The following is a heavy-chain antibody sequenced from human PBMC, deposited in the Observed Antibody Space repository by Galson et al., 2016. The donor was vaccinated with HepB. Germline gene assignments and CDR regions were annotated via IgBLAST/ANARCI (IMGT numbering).Heavy chain of an antibody. J-gene: IGHJ4*02. D-gene: IGHD4-17*01. CDR3: TRAIQGLSLRRGFDY. Sequence: CAISGDSVSSNSAAWNWIRQSPSGGLEWLGRTYYRSKWYNDYAVSVKSRITIKPDTSKSQFSLQLNSMTPEDTAVYYCTRAIQGLSLRRGFDYWGQGTLATVSS. CDR1: GDSVSSNSAA. V-gene: IGHV6-1*01. CDR2: TYYRSKWYN.